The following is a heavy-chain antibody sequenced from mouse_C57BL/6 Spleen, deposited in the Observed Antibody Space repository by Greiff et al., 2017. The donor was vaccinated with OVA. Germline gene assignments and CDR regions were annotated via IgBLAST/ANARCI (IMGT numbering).Heavy chain of an antibody. J-gene: IGHJ1*03. CDR2: IHPNSGST. V-gene: IGHV1-64*01. CDR3: AREADYYGSSYGYFDV. Sequence: QVQLQQPGAELVKPGASVKLSCKASGYTFTSYWMHWVKQRPGQGLEWIGMIHPNSGSTNYNEKFKSKATLTVDKSSSTAYMQLSSLTSDDSAVYYCAREADYYGSSYGYFDVWGTGTTVTVSS. CDR1: GYTFTSYW. D-gene: IGHD1-1*01.